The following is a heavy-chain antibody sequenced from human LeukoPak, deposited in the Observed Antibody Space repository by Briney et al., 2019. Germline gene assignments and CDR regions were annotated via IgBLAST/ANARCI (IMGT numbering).Heavy chain of an antibody. D-gene: IGHD3-10*01. Sequence: GGSLRLSCAASGFTVSSNYMSWVRQAPGKGLEWVSVIYSGGSTYYADSVKGRFTISRDNSKNTLYLQMNSLRAEDTAVYYCAKGGPHYGSGSYYAFDYWGQGTLVTVSS. CDR3: AKGGPHYGSGSYYAFDY. CDR1: GFTVSSNY. J-gene: IGHJ4*02. V-gene: IGHV3-53*05. CDR2: IYSGGST.